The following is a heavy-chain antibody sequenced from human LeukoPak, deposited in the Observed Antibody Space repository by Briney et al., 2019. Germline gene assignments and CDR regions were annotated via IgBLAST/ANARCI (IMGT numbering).Heavy chain of an antibody. V-gene: IGHV3-23*01. J-gene: IGHJ4*02. CDR3: AKRDDILTGLDY. D-gene: IGHD3-9*01. Sequence: GGSLRLSCAASGFTFSSYAMSWVRQAPGKGLEWVSAITGSDSTYYADSVKGRFTISRDKSKNTLYLQMNSLRAEDTAVYYCAKRDDILTGLDYWGQGTLVTVSS. CDR2: ITGSDST. CDR1: GFTFSSYA.